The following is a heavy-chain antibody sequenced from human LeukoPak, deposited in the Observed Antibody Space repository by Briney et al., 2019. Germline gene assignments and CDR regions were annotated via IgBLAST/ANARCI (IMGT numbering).Heavy chain of an antibody. CDR3: ARSRETHYYYYYMDV. CDR2: IIPIFGTA. J-gene: IGHJ6*03. V-gene: IGHV1-69*05. CDR1: GGTFSGYA. Sequence: ASVKVSCKASGGTFSGYAISWVRQAPGQGLKWMGGIIPIFGTANYAQKFQGRVTITTDESTSTAYMELSSLRSEDTAVYYCARSRETHYYYYYMDVWGQGTTVIVS.